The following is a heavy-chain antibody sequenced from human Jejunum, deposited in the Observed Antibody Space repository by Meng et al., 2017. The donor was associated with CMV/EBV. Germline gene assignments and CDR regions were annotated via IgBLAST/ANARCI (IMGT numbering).Heavy chain of an antibody. V-gene: IGHV3-9*01. CDR2: ISWNSVTI. D-gene: IGHD2-8*01. CDR3: ARGVFDS. Sequence: LKISCAASGFTFDDYAIHWVRQAPGKGLEWVSGISWNSVTIVYADSVKGRFTISRDNAKNSVYLQMNSLRAEDTAVYYCARGVFDSWGQGTLVTVSS. CDR1: GFTFDDYA. J-gene: IGHJ4*02.